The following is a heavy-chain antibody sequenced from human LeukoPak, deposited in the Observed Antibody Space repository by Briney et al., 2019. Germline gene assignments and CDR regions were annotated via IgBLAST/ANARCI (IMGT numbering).Heavy chain of an antibody. D-gene: IGHD6-19*01. J-gene: IGHJ4*02. CDR3: ARGQWLDLPPLGY. Sequence: SETLSLTCAVYGGFFSGYYWSWIRQPPGKGLEWIGEINHSGSTNYNPSLKSRVTISVDTSKNQFSLKLSSVTAADTAVYYCARGQWLDLPPLGYWGQGTLVTVSS. V-gene: IGHV4-34*01. CDR1: GGFFSGYY. CDR2: INHSGST.